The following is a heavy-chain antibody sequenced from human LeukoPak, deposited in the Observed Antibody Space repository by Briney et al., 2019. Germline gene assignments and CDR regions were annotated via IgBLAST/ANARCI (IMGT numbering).Heavy chain of an antibody. J-gene: IGHJ4*02. CDR2: IKQDGSQK. D-gene: IGHD2-15*01. V-gene: IGHV3-7*01. CDR1: GFTFSNFW. CDR3: ARFEDDGDYLDY. Sequence: GGSLRLSCAASGFTFSNFWMTWVRQAPGKGLEWVAIIKQDGSQKYYVDSVKGRFTISRDNAKNSLYLQMNSLRAEDTAVYYCARFEDDGDYLDYWGQGTLVTVSS.